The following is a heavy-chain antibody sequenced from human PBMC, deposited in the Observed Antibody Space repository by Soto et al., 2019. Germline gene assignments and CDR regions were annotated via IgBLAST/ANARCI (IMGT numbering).Heavy chain of an antibody. D-gene: IGHD2-8*01. CDR3: ARGHSTDCSNGVCSFFYNHEMDV. J-gene: IGHJ6*02. CDR1: GYSFPHYH. CDR2: INPKSGGT. V-gene: IGHV1-2*04. Sequence: GSSVKVACKASGYSFPHYHIHWVRQAPGQGLDRLGRINPKSGGTSTAQKFQGWVTMTRDRSISTVYMELTRLRSDDTAVYFCARGHSTDCSNGVCSFFYNHEMDVWGQGTTVTVSS.